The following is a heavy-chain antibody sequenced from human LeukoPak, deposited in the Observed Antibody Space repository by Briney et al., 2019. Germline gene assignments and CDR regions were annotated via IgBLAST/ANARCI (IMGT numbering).Heavy chain of an antibody. Sequence: PGGSLRLSCAASGFTFSSYAMSWVRQAPGKGLEWVSAISGSGGSTYYADSVKGRFTISRDNSKNTLYLQMNSLRAEDTAVYYCARDCEDYYDSSGYYYGLDYWGQGTLVTVSS. CDR2: ISGSGGST. D-gene: IGHD3-22*01. CDR1: GFTFSSYA. J-gene: IGHJ4*02. CDR3: ARDCEDYYDSSGYYYGLDY. V-gene: IGHV3-23*01.